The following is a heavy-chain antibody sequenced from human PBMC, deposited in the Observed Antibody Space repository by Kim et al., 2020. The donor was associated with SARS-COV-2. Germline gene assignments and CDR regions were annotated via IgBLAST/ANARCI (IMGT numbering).Heavy chain of an antibody. V-gene: IGHV3-9*01. D-gene: IGHD5-12*01. CDR2: ITWNSGSQ. Sequence: GGSLRLSCAVSGFTFGNYGMHWVRQAPGKGLEWVAGITWNSGSQVYADSVKGRFTVSRENPKNPLYLKMTTRRPDATALFFFAKDTRLLSGTFDY. CDR3: AKDTRLLSGTFDY. J-gene: IGHJ4*01. CDR1: GFTFGNYG.